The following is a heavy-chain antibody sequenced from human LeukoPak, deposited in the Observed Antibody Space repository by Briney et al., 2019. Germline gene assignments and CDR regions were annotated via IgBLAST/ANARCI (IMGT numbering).Heavy chain of an antibody. CDR1: GGSISSYY. D-gene: IGHD3-10*01. Sequence: SETLSLTCTVSGGSISSYYWSWIRQAPGKGLEWIGYIYYSGDTNYNPSLQSRVTVSVDTSKNQFSLKLTSVSAADTAVYYCVRGPYGSGISNWFDPWGQGTLVTVSS. CDR3: VRGPYGSGISNWFDP. V-gene: IGHV4-59*01. J-gene: IGHJ5*02. CDR2: IYYSGDT.